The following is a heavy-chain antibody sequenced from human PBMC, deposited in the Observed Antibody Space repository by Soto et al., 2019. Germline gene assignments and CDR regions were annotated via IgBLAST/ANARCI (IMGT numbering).Heavy chain of an antibody. CDR1: GGSISSYY. CDR3: ARGSSGWYLFDY. D-gene: IGHD6-19*01. CDR2: IYYSGST. V-gene: IGHV4-59*01. J-gene: IGHJ4*02. Sequence: SETLSLTCTVSGGSISSYYWSWIRQPPGKGLEWIGYIYYSGSTNYNPSLKSRVAISVDTSKNQFSLKLSSVTAADTAVYYCARGSSGWYLFDYWGQGTLVTVSS.